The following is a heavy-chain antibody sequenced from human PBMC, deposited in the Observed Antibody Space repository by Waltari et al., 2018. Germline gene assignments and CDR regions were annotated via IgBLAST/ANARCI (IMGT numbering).Heavy chain of an antibody. CDR1: GFTVSSNY. D-gene: IGHD2-2*01. V-gene: IGHV3-53*02. CDR3: ARYCSSTSCYYGMDV. Sequence: EVQLVETGGGLIQPGGSLRLSCAASGFTVSSNYMSWVHPAPGKGLEWVSVIYSGGSTYYADSVKGRFTISRDNSKNTLYLQMNSLRAEDTAVYYCARYCSSTSCYYGMDVWGQGTTVTVSS. J-gene: IGHJ6*02. CDR2: IYSGGST.